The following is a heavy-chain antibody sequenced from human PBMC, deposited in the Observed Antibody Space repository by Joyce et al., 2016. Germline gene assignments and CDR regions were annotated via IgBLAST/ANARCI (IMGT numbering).Heavy chain of an antibody. V-gene: IGHV3-30*04. CDR3: ARGPSRDFDFWSGYIGDY. J-gene: IGHJ4*02. D-gene: IGHD3-3*01. CDR1: GFVLSGYA. CDR2: FAHDGSNT. Sequence: QVQLVESGGGVVQPGRSLRLSCAASGFVLSGYAMHWVRQAPGKGVEWVAVFAHDGSNTYYLDSVKGRFTISRANSKNTLYLQMNSLRHEDTAVYYCARGPSRDFDFWSGYIGDYWGQGTLLTVSS.